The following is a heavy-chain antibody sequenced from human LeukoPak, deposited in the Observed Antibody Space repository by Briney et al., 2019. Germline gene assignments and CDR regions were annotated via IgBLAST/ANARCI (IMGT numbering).Heavy chain of an antibody. D-gene: IGHD2-15*01. Sequence: ASVKVSCKASGYTFTSYAMHWVRQAPGQRLEWMGWINAGNGNTKYSQKFQGRVTMTRDTSASTAYMELSSLRSEDTAVYYCARGDQLLPEYYYYYGMDVWGQGTTVTVSS. CDR3: ARGDQLLPEYYYYYGMDV. V-gene: IGHV1-3*01. CDR1: GYTFTSYA. J-gene: IGHJ6*02. CDR2: INAGNGNT.